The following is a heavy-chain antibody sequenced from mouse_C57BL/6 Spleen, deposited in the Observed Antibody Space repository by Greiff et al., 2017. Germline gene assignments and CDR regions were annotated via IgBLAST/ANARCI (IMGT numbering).Heavy chain of an antibody. J-gene: IGHJ2*01. CDR2: IAPSDSYT. CDR1: GYTFTSYW. V-gene: IGHV1-69*01. Sequence: QVQLQQSGAELVMPGASVKLSCKASGYTFTSYWMHWVKQRPGQGLEWIGEIAPSDSYTNYNQKFKGKSTLTVDKSSSTAYMQLSSLTSEDSAVXYCARYDYVFYYCDYWGQGTTLTVSS. CDR3: ARYDYVFYYCDY. D-gene: IGHD2-4*01.